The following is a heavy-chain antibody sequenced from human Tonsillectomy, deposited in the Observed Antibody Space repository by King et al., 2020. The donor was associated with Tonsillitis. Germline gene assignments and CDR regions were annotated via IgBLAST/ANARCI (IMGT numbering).Heavy chain of an antibody. V-gene: IGHV4-59*08. CDR3: ARLDYFGSGSYWYFDL. D-gene: IGHD3-10*01. Sequence: VQLQESGPGLVKPSETLSLTCTVSGSISGSYCSWIRPPPGKGLEWIGYIYYSGTTNYNPSLRSRVTISVDTSKNQFSLNLSSVTAADTAVYYCARLDYFGSGSYWYFDLWGRGTLVTVSS. CDR1: GSISGSY. J-gene: IGHJ2*01. CDR2: IYYSGTT.